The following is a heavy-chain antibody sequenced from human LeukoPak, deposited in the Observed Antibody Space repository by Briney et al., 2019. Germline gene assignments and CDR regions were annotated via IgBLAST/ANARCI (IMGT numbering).Heavy chain of an antibody. CDR2: IYYSGST. CDR3: ARDSLGYYYAIDY. D-gene: IGHD3-22*01. CDR1: GGSISSSSYY. Sequence: PSETLSLTCTVSGGSISSSSYYWGWIRRPSGKGLEWIGSIYYSGSTYYNPSLKSRVTISVDTSKNQFSLKLSSVTAADTAVYYCARDSLGYYYAIDYWGQGTLVTVSS. V-gene: IGHV4-39*07. J-gene: IGHJ4*02.